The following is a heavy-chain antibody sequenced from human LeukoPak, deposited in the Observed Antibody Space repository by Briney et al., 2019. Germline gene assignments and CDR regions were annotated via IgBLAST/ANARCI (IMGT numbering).Heavy chain of an antibody. CDR1: GFTFSSYS. CDR2: ISSSSSYI. CDR3: ARPGAFYYYYYMDV. D-gene: IGHD3-10*01. V-gene: IGHV3-21*01. Sequence: PGGSLRLSCAASGFTFSSYSMNWVRQAPGKGLEWVSSISSSSSYIYYADSVKGRFTISRDNAKNSLYLQMNSLRAEDTAVYYCARPGAFYYYYYMDVWGKGTTVTVSS. J-gene: IGHJ6*03.